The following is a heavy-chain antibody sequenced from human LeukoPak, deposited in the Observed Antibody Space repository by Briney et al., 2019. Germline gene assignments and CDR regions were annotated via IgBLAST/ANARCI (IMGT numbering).Heavy chain of an antibody. CDR3: ASSGLGRRWLRRLLDY. J-gene: IGHJ4*02. CDR2: INPNSGGT. Sequence: ASVTDSCKASGYTFTGYYMHWVRQAPGQGLEWMGWINPNSGGTNYAQKFQSRVTMTRDTSISTAYMELSRLRSDDTAVYYCASSGLGRRWLRRLLDYLGQGTLVTVSS. V-gene: IGHV1-2*02. D-gene: IGHD5-24*01. CDR1: GYTFTGYY.